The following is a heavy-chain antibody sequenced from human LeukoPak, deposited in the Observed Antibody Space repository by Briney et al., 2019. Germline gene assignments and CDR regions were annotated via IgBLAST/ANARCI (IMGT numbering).Heavy chain of an antibody. D-gene: IGHD6-19*01. CDR1: GFPVYTNS. CDR3: ARSPAFYDGAVVKYYFDY. Sequence: GGSLRLSCAVSGFPVYTNSTSWVRQIPGKGLEWVSVIFTGGAAHYADSVKGRFTISRDNSKNTLYLEMNSLRAEDAAVYFCARSPAFYDGAVVKYYFDYWGQGTLVTVSS. CDR2: IFTGGAA. J-gene: IGHJ4*02. V-gene: IGHV3-53*01.